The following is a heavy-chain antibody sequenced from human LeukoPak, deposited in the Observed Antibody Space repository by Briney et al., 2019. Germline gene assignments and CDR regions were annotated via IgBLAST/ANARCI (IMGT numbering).Heavy chain of an antibody. Sequence: ASVKVSCKASGYTFTSYYMHWVRQAPGQGLEWMGIINPSGGSTSYAQQFQGRVTMTRDTSTSTVYMELSSLRSEDTAVYYCARDEGYCSSTSCYRSYYYYGMDVWGQGTTVTVSS. J-gene: IGHJ6*02. CDR3: ARDEGYCSSTSCYRSYYYYGMDV. CDR1: GYTFTSYY. V-gene: IGHV1-46*01. D-gene: IGHD2-2*02. CDR2: INPSGGST.